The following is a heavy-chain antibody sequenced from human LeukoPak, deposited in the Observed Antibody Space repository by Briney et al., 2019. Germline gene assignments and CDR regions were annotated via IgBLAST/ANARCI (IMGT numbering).Heavy chain of an antibody. Sequence: LETLSLTCTVSGGSISSYYWSWIRQPPGKGLEWIGYIYYSGSTNYNPSLKSRVTISVDTSKNQFSLKLSSVTAADTAVYHCARAESSGWYWFDPWGQGTLVTVSS. CDR1: GGSISSYY. J-gene: IGHJ5*02. D-gene: IGHD6-19*01. CDR3: ARAESSGWYWFDP. CDR2: IYYSGST. V-gene: IGHV4-59*01.